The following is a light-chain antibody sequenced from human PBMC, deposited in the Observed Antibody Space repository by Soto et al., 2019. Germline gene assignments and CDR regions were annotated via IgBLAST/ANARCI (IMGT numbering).Light chain of an antibody. CDR2: EVS. CDR3: ISYTIMNTWV. V-gene: IGLV2-14*01. J-gene: IGLJ3*02. CDR1: SSDVGGYNY. Sequence: QSVLTQPASVSGSPGQSITISCTGTSSDVGGYNYVSWYQQHPGKAPRLLIYEVSNRPSGISKRFSGSKSGNTASLTISGLQAEDEAHYHCISYTIMNTWVFGGGTQRTVL.